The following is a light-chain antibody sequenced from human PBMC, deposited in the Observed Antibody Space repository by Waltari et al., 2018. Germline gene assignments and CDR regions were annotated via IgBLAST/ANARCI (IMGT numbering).Light chain of an antibody. CDR3: QQYGSLIT. CDR2: GTS. V-gene: IGKV3-20*01. Sequence: EIVLTQSPGTLSLSPGERDTLSCRASQSVSSSYVAWYQQKPGQAPRLLMYGTSSRATGIPDRISGSGSGTDFTLTISRVEPEDFAVYYCQQYGSLITFGQGTRLEIK. CDR1: QSVSSSY. J-gene: IGKJ5*01.